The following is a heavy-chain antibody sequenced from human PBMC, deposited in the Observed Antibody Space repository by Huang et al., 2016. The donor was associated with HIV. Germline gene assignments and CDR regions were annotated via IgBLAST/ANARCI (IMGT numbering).Heavy chain of an antibody. CDR2: FVPLFGRP. CDR3: ARGRRHSGNSGLIDF. Sequence: QVHLVQSGAEVREPGSSVEVSCTSSAGALTSHSITWVRQAPGHGLARVGTFVPLFGRPNYEQKFLGRLSCRADESTGEVYMKVAILKSEDTAMYFWARGRRHSGNSGLIDFWGQGTLVTVTS. CDR1: AGALTSHS. D-gene: IGHD6-19*01. V-gene: IGHV1-69*13. J-gene: IGHJ4*02.